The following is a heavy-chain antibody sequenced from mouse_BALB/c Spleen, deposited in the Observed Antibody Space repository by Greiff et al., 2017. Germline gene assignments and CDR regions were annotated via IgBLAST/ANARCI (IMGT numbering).Heavy chain of an antibody. CDR2: INPDSSTI. J-gene: IGHJ3*01. D-gene: IGHD1-1*01. CDR3: AREGYGSSSAY. Sequence: EVKLMESGGGLVQPGGSLKLSCAASGFDFSRYWMSWVRQAPGKGLEWIGEINPDSSTINYTPSLKDKFIISRDNAKNTLYLQMSKVRSEDTALYYCAREGYGSSSAYWGQGTLVTVSA. CDR1: GFDFSRYW. V-gene: IGHV4-1*02.